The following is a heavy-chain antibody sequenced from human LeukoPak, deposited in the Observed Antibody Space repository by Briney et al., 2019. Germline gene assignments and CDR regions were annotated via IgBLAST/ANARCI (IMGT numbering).Heavy chain of an antibody. D-gene: IGHD1-26*01. V-gene: IGHV3-33*01. Sequence: PGGSLRLSCVASGFTFNTCVMHWVRQAPGKGLEWVALIWYDGSKAYYADSVKGRFTISRDNSKNTLYLQINSLRVEDTAMYYCARAFSGSIGLDCWGQGTLVTVSS. J-gene: IGHJ4*02. CDR2: IWYDGSKA. CDR3: ARAFSGSIGLDC. CDR1: GFTFNTCV.